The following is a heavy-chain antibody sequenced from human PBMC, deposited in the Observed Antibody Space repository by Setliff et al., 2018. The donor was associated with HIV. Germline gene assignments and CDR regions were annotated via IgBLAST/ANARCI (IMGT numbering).Heavy chain of an antibody. V-gene: IGHV4-38-2*01. CDR2: IYHSGST. CDR1: GYSISSGYY. CDR3: ARVQMAYAAFDV. J-gene: IGHJ3*01. D-gene: IGHD4-17*01. Sequence: SETLSLTCAVSGYSISSGYYWGWIRQPPGRGLGWIGNIYHSGSTYYSPSLMSRVTISVDTSKNQISLKLNSVTAADTAVYYCARVQMAYAAFDVWGQGTMVTVSS.